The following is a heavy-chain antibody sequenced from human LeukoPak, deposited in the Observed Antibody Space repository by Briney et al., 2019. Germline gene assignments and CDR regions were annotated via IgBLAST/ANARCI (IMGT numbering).Heavy chain of an antibody. CDR1: GLPFTSYR. Sequence: RTGGSLRLSCVASGLPFTSYRMHWVRQAPGKGLEWLAFFPHDASDRYYADSVKGRFTISRDVSTNTLYLQMTSLRTEDTATYYCLFLEWNRFHFDFWGHGTLVMVSS. D-gene: IGHD3-3*01. J-gene: IGHJ4*01. CDR2: FPHDASDR. CDR3: LFLEWNRFHFDF. V-gene: IGHV3-30*02.